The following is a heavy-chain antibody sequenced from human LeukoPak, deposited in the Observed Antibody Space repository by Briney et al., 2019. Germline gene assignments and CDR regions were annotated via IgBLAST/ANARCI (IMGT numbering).Heavy chain of an antibody. V-gene: IGHV4-59*08. J-gene: IGHJ6*03. Sequence: PSETLSLTCTVSGASISSYYWTWIRQPPGKGLEWIGFTSFSGSTNYNPSLKSRVTISVDTSRNQFSLRLNAMTAADTAVYYCARRNYDILTGFYGGGTYNYYYTDVWGKGTTVIVS. CDR2: TSFSGST. D-gene: IGHD3-9*01. CDR1: GASISSYY. CDR3: ARRNYDILTGFYGGGTYNYYYTDV.